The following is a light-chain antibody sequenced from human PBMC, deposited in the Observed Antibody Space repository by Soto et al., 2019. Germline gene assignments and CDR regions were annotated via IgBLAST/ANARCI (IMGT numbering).Light chain of an antibody. CDR1: QSVESN. CDR3: QQYSNWPGT. Sequence: ETLMTQSPATLSVSPGEGATLSCTASQSVESNLAWYQQKPGQVPRLLLYGASTRANGVPARFSGSGSGTEFTLTISSLQSEDCAIYYCQQYSNWPGTFGPGTKVDVK. J-gene: IGKJ3*01. V-gene: IGKV3-15*01. CDR2: GAS.